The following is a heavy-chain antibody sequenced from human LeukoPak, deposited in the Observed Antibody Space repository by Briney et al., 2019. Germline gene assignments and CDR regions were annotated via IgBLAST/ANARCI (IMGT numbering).Heavy chain of an antibody. CDR3: ARSIVVVTPPADY. Sequence: GGSLRLSCAASGFTFSSYCMNWVRQAPGKGLEWVSSISSSSSYIYYADSVKGRFTISRDNAKNSLYLQMNSLRAEDTAVYYCARSIVVVTPPADYWGQGTLVTVSS. CDR1: GFTFSSYC. CDR2: ISSSSSYI. D-gene: IGHD2-21*02. J-gene: IGHJ4*02. V-gene: IGHV3-21*01.